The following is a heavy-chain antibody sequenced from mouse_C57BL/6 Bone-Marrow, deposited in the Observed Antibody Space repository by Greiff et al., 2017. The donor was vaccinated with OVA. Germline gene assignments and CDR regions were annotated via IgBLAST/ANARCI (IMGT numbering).Heavy chain of an antibody. Sequence: EVKLMESGPGLVKPSQSLSLTCSVPGYSITSGYYWNWIRQFPGNKLEWMGYISYDGSNNYNPSLKNRISITRDTSKNQFFLKLNSVTTEDTATYYCAREMYYFDYWGQGTTLTVSS. CDR1: GYSITSGYY. CDR2: ISYDGSN. V-gene: IGHV3-6*01. CDR3: AREMYYFDY. J-gene: IGHJ2*01.